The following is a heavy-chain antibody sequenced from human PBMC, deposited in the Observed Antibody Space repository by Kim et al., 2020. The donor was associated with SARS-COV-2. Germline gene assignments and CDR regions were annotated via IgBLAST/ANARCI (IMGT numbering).Heavy chain of an antibody. V-gene: IGHV1-2*02. J-gene: IGHJ3*02. CDR1: GYTFTGYY. CDR3: ARGLRYDFWSGYFDDAFDI. CDR2: INPNSGGT. D-gene: IGHD3-3*01. Sequence: ASVKVSCKASGYTFTGYYMHWVRQAPGQGLEWMGWINPNSGGTNYAQKFQGRVTMTRDTSISTAYMELSRLRSDDTAVYYCARGLRYDFWSGYFDDAFDIWGQGTMVTVSS.